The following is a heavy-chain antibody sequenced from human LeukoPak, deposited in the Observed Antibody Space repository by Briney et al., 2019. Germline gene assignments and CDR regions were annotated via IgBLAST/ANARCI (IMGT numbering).Heavy chain of an antibody. CDR2: ISSSSSYI. J-gene: IGHJ6*03. CDR3: AKRVNSYGSYYYYYMDV. D-gene: IGHD5-18*01. Sequence: GGSLRLSCAASGFTFSSYSMNWVRQAPGKGLEWVSSISSSSSYIYYADSVKGRFTISRDNAKNSLYLQMNSLRAEDTAVYYCAKRVNSYGSYYYYYMDVWGKGTTVTVSS. CDR1: GFTFSSYS. V-gene: IGHV3-21*01.